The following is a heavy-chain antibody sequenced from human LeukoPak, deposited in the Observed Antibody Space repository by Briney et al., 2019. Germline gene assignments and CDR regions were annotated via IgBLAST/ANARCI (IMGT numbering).Heavy chain of an antibody. CDR2: IYYSGST. J-gene: IGHJ5*02. D-gene: IGHD1-1*01. V-gene: IGHV4-59*01. CDR3: ARVGGRTGTTVFDP. CDR1: GGSISSYY. Sequence: SETLSLTCTVSGGSISSYYWSWIRQPPGKGLEWIGYIYYSGSTNYNPSLKSRVTISVDTSKNQFSLKLSSVTAADTAVYYCARVGGRTGTTVFDPWGQGTLVTVSS.